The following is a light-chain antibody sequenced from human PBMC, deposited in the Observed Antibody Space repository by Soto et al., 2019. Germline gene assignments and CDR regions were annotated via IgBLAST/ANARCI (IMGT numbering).Light chain of an antibody. CDR3: QQRGTWPPYT. Sequence: EIVLTQSPATLSLSPGERATLSCRASQSVSSYLAWYQQKPGQAPRLLIYVASNRATGIPARFSGSGSGTDFTLTISSLEPEDFAVYYCQQRGTWPPYTFGQGTKLEIK. V-gene: IGKV3-11*01. J-gene: IGKJ2*01. CDR1: QSVSSY. CDR2: VAS.